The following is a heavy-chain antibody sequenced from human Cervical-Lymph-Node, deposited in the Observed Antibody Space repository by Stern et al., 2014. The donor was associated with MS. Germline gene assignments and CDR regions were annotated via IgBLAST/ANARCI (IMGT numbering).Heavy chain of an antibody. V-gene: IGHV1-2*06. J-gene: IGHJ4*02. CDR2: LKRNSDDP. D-gene: IGHD3-22*01. Sequence: QVQLVHSGTKMQKPWASVKVSCKASGYTFTAFFIHLVRHVPGQGLEWMGRLKRNSDDPTYAQNFQDRVTLTRDTSIGTAYLELSRLTSADTAVYYCAREATRIVVGIDYWGQGTQVTVSS. CDR1: GYTFTAFF. CDR3: AREATRIVVGIDY.